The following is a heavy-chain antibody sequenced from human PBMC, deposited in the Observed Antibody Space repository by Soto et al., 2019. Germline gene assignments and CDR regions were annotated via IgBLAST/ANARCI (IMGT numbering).Heavy chain of an antibody. Sequence: GGSLRLSCAASGFTFTSYGMHWVRQAPGKGLEWMALILHDGSAEYYADSVKGRFTISRDNSKNTPYLQMNSLRAEDTAVYYCARSRDGYSFYFYYGMDGWGQGTTVTVSS. V-gene: IGHV3-30*03. CDR2: ILHDGSAE. CDR1: GFTFTSYG. J-gene: IGHJ6*02. CDR3: ARSRDGYSFYFYYGMDG. D-gene: IGHD4-4*01.